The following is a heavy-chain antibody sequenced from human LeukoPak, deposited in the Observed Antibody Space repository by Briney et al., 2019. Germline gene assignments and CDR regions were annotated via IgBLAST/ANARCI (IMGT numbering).Heavy chain of an antibody. J-gene: IGHJ4*02. D-gene: IGHD3-10*01. CDR3: AKDRYGSGSYHLYYFDY. CDR1: GFTFSSYE. CDR2: ISSSGSTI. V-gene: IGHV3-48*03. Sequence: PGGSLRLSCAASGFTFSSYEMNWVRQAPGKGLEWVSYISSSGSTIYYADSVKGRFTISRDNSKNTLNLQMNSLRAEDTAVYYCAKDRYGSGSYHLYYFDYWGQGTLVTVSS.